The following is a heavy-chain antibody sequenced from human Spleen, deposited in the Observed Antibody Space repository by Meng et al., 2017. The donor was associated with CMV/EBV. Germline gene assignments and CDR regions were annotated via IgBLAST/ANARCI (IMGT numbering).Heavy chain of an antibody. D-gene: IGHD2-2*01. J-gene: IGHJ5*02. CDR3: ARGGSAVVPGAYKWFDP. Sequence: YGGSFRGYYWSWSRQPPGKGLEWMGEINQSGRTNYNPSIKSRVTMSVDTLKNQFSLKLSSVSAADTAVYYCARGGSAVVPGAYKWFDPWGQGTLVTVSS. CDR1: GGSFRGYY. V-gene: IGHV4-34*01. CDR2: INQSGRT.